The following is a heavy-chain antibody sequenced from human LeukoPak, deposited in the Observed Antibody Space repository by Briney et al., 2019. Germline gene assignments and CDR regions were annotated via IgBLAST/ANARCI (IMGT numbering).Heavy chain of an antibody. CDR1: GGTISSSSYY. CDR3: ARHSPLWFGELLSNWYFDL. V-gene: IGHV4-39*01. CDR2: IYYSGST. J-gene: IGHJ2*01. Sequence: KPSETLSLTCTVSGGTISSSSYYWGWIRQPPGKGLEWIGSIYYSGSTYYNPSLKSRVTISVDTSKNQFSLKLSSVTAADTAVYYCARHSPLWFGELLSNWYFDLWGRGTLVTVSS. D-gene: IGHD3-10*01.